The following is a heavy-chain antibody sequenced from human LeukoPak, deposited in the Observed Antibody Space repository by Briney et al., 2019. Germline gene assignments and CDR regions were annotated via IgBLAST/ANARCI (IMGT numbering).Heavy chain of an antibody. CDR1: GFTFSIYG. J-gene: IGHJ4*02. V-gene: IGHV3-30*18. D-gene: IGHD2-21*02. Sequence: PGRSLRLSCAASGFTFSIYGMHWVRQAPGKGLEWVAVISYDGSNKYYADSVKGRFTISRDNSKNTLYLQMNSLRAEDTAVYYCAKFFVTAVVTAIPWYYFDYWGQGTLVTVSS. CDR3: AKFFVTAVVTAIPWYYFDY. CDR2: ISYDGSNK.